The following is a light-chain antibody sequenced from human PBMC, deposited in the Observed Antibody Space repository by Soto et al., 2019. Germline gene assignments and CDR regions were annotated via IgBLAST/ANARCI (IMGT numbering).Light chain of an antibody. J-gene: IGLJ1*01. CDR3: NSYTSSSTLV. CDR2: EVS. Sequence: QTVVTQPASVSGSPGQSITISCTGTSSDVGAYNYVSWYQQHPGKAPQLMIYEVSNRPSGVSNRFSGSKSGNTASLTISGLQAEDEADYYCNSYTSSSTLVFGTGTKLTVL. V-gene: IGLV2-14*01. CDR1: SSDVGAYNY.